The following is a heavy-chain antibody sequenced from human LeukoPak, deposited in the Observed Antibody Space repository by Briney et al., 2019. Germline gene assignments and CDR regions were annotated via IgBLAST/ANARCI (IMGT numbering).Heavy chain of an antibody. CDR3: ARDQYYYDSSGYYYFAFDI. J-gene: IGHJ3*02. Sequence: ASVKVSCKASGYTFTSYYMHWVRQAPGQGLEWMGLINPSGGSTSYAQKFQGRVTITTDESTSTAYMELSSLRSEDTAVYYCARDQYYYDSSGYYYFAFDIWGQGTMVTVSS. CDR1: GYTFTSYY. CDR2: INPSGGST. D-gene: IGHD3-22*01. V-gene: IGHV1-46*01.